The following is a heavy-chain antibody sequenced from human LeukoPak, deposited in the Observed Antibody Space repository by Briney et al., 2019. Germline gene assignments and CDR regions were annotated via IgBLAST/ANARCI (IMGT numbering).Heavy chain of an antibody. J-gene: IGHJ4*02. CDR2: IWYDGSNK. CDR1: GFTFSSYG. Sequence: GGSLRLSCAASGFTFSSYGVHWVRQAPGKGLEWVAVIWYDGSNKYYADSVKGRFTISRDNSKNTLYLQMNSLRAEDTAVYYCARNYYDSSGYYYASPVDYWGQGTLVTVSS. D-gene: IGHD3-22*01. CDR3: ARNYYDSSGYYYASPVDY. V-gene: IGHV3-33*08.